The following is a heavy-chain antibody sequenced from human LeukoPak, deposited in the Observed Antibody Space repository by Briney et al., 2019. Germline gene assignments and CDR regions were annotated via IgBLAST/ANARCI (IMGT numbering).Heavy chain of an antibody. J-gene: IGHJ6*02. Sequence: GGSLRLSCTTSGFTFSDSRMSWVRQAPGKGLEWVAVIWYDESNKYYADSVKGRFTISRDNSKNTLYLQMNSLRAEDTAVYYCARDQVQNYYYSGMDVWGQGTTVTVSS. V-gene: IGHV3-33*08. CDR2: IWYDESNK. D-gene: IGHD2/OR15-2a*01. CDR1: GFTFSDSR. CDR3: ARDQVQNYYYSGMDV.